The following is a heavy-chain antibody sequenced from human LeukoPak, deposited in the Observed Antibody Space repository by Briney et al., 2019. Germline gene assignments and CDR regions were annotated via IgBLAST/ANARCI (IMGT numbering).Heavy chain of an antibody. CDR1: GYSISSGYY. CDR3: ARHGEDGSGDY. J-gene: IGHJ4*01. CDR2: IYHRGST. Sequence: AETLSLTCTVSGYSISSGYYWGWSRPPPGKGLEGIGIIYHRGSTYYNPSLKSRVTISVDTSKNQFSLKLSSVTAADTAVYYCARHGEDGSGDYWGQGTLVTVSS. D-gene: IGHD3-10*01. V-gene: IGHV4-38-2*02.